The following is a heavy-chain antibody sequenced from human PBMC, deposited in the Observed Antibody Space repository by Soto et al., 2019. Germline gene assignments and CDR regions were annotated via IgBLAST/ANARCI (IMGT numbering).Heavy chain of an antibody. CDR2: IKSDGSGT. V-gene: IGHV3-74*01. D-gene: IGHD3-9*01. CDR3: AIGGGDYNYLDY. Sequence: EVQLVESGGGLVQPGGSLRLSCAASGFLFNTYWMFWVRQAPRKGLLWVSRIKSDGSGTNYEDSVEGRFTISRDNVKNTLYLPMTRLRAEDTAVYYCAIGGGDYNYLDYWGQGILVTV. CDR1: GFLFNTYW. J-gene: IGHJ4*02.